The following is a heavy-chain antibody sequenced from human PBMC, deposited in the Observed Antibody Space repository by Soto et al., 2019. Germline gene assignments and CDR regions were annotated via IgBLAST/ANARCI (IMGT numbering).Heavy chain of an antibody. J-gene: IGHJ4*02. Sequence: QVQLVQSGAEVKKPGASVKVSCKASGYTFTNYDINCVRQATGHGLEWMGWMNPKSGNTGYAQQFQGRVIMTRSTSISTAYMELSSLRSEDTVVYYGVRVYGDIDYWGQGTLVTVSS. CDR3: VRVYGDIDY. D-gene: IGHD4-17*01. CDR2: MNPKSGNT. CDR1: GYTFTNYD. V-gene: IGHV1-8*01.